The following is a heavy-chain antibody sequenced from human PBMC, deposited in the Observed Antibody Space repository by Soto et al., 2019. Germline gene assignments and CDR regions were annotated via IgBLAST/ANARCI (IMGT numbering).Heavy chain of an antibody. CDR1: GFTFGTTD. CDR2: IDRSGGIT. D-gene: IGHD3-10*01. Sequence: PRGSHRLYCAASGFTFGTTDMSLVRQAPGEGLEWVSTIDRSGGITYHANAVKGRVTISRDNSRNTVYLQLNRLRGDDTALYYCVKNSGWFNTWGQGALVIVSS. CDR3: VKNSGWFNT. J-gene: IGHJ5*02. V-gene: IGHV3-23*01.